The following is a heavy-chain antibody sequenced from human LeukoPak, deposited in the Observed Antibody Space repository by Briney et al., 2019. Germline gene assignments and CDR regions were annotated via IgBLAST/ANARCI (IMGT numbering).Heavy chain of an antibody. V-gene: IGHV3-48*03. CDR2: ISSTGSTI. J-gene: IGHJ6*02. CDR3: AREGTEVCSGGSCYLGYYYGMDV. D-gene: IGHD2-15*01. Sequence: GGSLRLSCAASGVTFSSYEMNWGRQAPGKGLEWVSYISSTGSTIYYADSVRGRFTISRDNAKNSLYLQMNSLRAEDTAVSYCAREGTEVCSGGSCYLGYYYGMDVWGQGTTVTVS. CDR1: GVTFSSYE.